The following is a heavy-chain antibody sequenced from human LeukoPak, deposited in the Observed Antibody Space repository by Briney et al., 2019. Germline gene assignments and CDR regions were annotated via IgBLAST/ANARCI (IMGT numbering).Heavy chain of an antibody. V-gene: IGHV3-30*03. CDR1: GFTFSSYG. D-gene: IGHD1-26*01. J-gene: IGHJ4*02. CDR3: ARDSSAGAFDY. CDR2: ISYDGSNK. Sequence: GGSLRLSCAASGFTFSSYGMHWVRQAPGKGLEWVAVISYDGSNKYYADSVKGRFTISRDNAKNSLYLQMNSLRAEDTAVYYCARDSSAGAFDYWGQGTLVTVSS.